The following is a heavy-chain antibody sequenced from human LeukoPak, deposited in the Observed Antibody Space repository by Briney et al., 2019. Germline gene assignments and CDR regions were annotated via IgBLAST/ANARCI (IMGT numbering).Heavy chain of an antibody. J-gene: IGHJ4*02. CDR3: ARRSGGFDY. CDR1: GYTFTTYW. Sequence: GEPCKLSCQGSGYTFTTYWIGWVRQMPGKGLELMGIIYPGDSDTRYSPSFQGQVTISADKSISTAYLQWSSLKASDTAMYYCARRSGGFDYWGQGTLVTVSS. CDR2: IYPGDSDT. D-gene: IGHD2-8*02. V-gene: IGHV5-51*01.